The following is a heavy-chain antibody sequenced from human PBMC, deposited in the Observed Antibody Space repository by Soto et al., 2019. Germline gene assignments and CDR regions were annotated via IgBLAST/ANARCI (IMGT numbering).Heavy chain of an antibody. V-gene: IGHV3-48*03. CDR1: GFTFSSYE. Sequence: HPGGSLRLSCAASGFTFSSYEMNWVRQAPGKGLEWVSYISSSGSTIYYADSVKGRFTISRDNAKNSLYLQMNSLRAEDTAVYYCARDGGPYYYYGMDVWGQGTTVTVSS. CDR3: ARDGGPYYYYGMDV. CDR2: ISSSGSTI. D-gene: IGHD3-16*01. J-gene: IGHJ6*02.